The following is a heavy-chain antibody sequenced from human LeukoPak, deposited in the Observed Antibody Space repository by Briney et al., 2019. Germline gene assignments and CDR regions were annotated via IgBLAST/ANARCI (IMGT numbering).Heavy chain of an antibody. CDR2: ISSSSSYI. V-gene: IGHV3-21*01. D-gene: IGHD4-17*01. J-gene: IGHJ4*02. CDR1: GFTFSSYS. CDR3: ARDLPEYGDYSDY. Sequence: GGSLRLSCAASGFTFSSYSMNWVRQAPGKGLEGVSSISSSSSYIYYADSVKGRFTISRDTAKNSLYLQMNSLRAEDTAVYYCARDLPEYGDYSDYWGQGTLVTVSS.